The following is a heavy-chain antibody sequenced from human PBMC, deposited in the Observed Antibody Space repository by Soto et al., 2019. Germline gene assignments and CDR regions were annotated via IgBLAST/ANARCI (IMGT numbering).Heavy chain of an antibody. D-gene: IGHD6-6*01. Sequence: ASVKVSCKASGYTFTGYYMHWVRQAPGQGLEWMGWINPNSGGTNYAQKFQGWVTMTRDTSISTAYRELSRLRSDDTAVYYCARGGGQLVGRVYYYYYYMDVWGKGTTVTVS. CDR3: ARGGGQLVGRVYYYYYYMDV. CDR1: GYTFTGYY. CDR2: INPNSGGT. J-gene: IGHJ6*03. V-gene: IGHV1-2*04.